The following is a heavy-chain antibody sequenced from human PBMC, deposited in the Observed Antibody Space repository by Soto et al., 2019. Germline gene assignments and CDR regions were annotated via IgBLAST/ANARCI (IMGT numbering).Heavy chain of an antibody. J-gene: IGHJ4*02. CDR3: ARVRVRLFLDY. CDR1: GFTFSGYS. V-gene: IGHV3-48*04. Sequence: GGSLRLSCAASGFTFSGYSMNWVRQAPGKGLEWVSYISSSSSTIYYADSVKGRFTISRDNAKNSLYLQMNSLRAEDTAVYYCARVRVRLFLDYCGQGTLVTVSS. CDR2: ISSSSSTI.